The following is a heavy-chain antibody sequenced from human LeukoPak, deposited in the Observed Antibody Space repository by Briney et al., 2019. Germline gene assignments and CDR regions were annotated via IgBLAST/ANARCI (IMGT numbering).Heavy chain of an antibody. J-gene: IGHJ6*03. CDR1: GFTCSNYW. V-gene: IGHV3-7*01. D-gene: IGHD6-6*01. CDR3: ARVAARPARRTYYHMDV. Sequence: PGGSLRLSCAASGFTCSNYWMGWVRQAPGKGLERVANIKQDGSEKYYVDSVKGRFTISRDNAKNSLYLQMTSLRAEDTAVYHCARVAARPARRTYYHMDVWGKGTTVTVSS. CDR2: IKQDGSEK.